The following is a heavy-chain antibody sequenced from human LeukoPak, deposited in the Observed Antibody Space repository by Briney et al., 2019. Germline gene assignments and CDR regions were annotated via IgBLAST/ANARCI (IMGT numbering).Heavy chain of an antibody. CDR1: GGTFSSYA. CDR3: ARDRGGYKNFHY. J-gene: IGHJ4*02. D-gene: IGHD5-24*01. CDR2: IIPIFGTA. V-gene: IGHV1-69*05. Sequence: GASVKVSCKASGGTFSSYAISWVRQAPGQGLEWMGGIIPIFGTANYAQKFQGRVTITTDESTSTAYMELSSLRSEDTAVYYCARDRGGYKNFHYWGQGTLVTVSS.